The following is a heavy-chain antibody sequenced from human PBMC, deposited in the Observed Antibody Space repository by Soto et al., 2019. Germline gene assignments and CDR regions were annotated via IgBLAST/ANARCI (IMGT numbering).Heavy chain of an antibody. CDR2: IYPGDSDT. Sequence: PGESLKISCKGSGYSFTSYWIGWVRQMPGKGLEWMGIIYPGDSDTRYSPSFQGQVTISADKSITTAYLQWSSLKASDSAMYFCARHSGKIESSVGPRSIDYWGQGTLVTGS. D-gene: IGHD6-13*01. V-gene: IGHV5-51*01. CDR3: ARHSGKIESSVGPRSIDY. J-gene: IGHJ4*02. CDR1: GYSFTSYW.